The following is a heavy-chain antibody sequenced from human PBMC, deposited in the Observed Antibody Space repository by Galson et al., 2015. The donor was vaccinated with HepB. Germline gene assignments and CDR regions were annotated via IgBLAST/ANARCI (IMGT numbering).Heavy chain of an antibody. V-gene: IGHV1-69*04. J-gene: IGHJ4*02. CDR3: ARVGGRDGYDD. CDR2: IIPILGIA. CDR1: GGTFSSYA. Sequence: SVKVSCKASGGTFSSYAISWVRQAPGQGLEWMGRIIPILGIANYAQKFQGRVTITADKSTSTAYMELSSLRSEDTAVYYCARVGGRDGYDDWGQGTLVTVSS. D-gene: IGHD5-24*01.